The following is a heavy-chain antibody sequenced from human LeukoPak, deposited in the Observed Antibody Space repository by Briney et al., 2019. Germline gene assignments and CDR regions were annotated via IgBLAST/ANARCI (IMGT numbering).Heavy chain of an antibody. V-gene: IGHV3-30*02. CDR2: IRYDGSNK. J-gene: IGHJ4*02. Sequence: PGGSLRLSCAASGFTFSSYGMHWVRQAPGKGLEWVAFIRYDGSNKYYADSVKGRFTISRDNSKNTLYLQMNCLRAEDTAVYYCAKDHDYGDYVNEFLDYWGQGTLVTVSS. D-gene: IGHD4-17*01. CDR1: GFTFSSYG. CDR3: AKDHDYGDYVNEFLDY.